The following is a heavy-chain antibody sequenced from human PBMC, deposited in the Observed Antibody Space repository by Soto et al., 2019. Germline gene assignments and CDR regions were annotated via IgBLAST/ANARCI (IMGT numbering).Heavy chain of an antibody. Sequence: GESLKIACKGTGYSFTSYWIGWARQMPGKGLEWMGIIYPGDSDTRYSPSFQGQVTISADKSISTAYLQWSSLKASDTAMYYCARSPRYYDRSGYYSDYWGQRTPVTVSS. D-gene: IGHD3-22*01. CDR1: GYSFTSYW. CDR3: ARSPRYYDRSGYYSDY. V-gene: IGHV5-51*01. CDR2: IYPGDSDT. J-gene: IGHJ4*02.